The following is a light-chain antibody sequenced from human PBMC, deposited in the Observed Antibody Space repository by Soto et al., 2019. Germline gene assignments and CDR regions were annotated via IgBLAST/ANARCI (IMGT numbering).Light chain of an antibody. Sequence: EIVLAQSLATLSFSPGEGATLSCRASQSISNYLAWYQQKPGQAPRLLIYDASNRATGIPGRFSGSGSGTDFTLTISSLEPEDYAVYYCQQRGNWPPITFGQGTRLEIK. V-gene: IGKV3-11*01. CDR1: QSISNY. J-gene: IGKJ5*01. CDR2: DAS. CDR3: QQRGNWPPIT.